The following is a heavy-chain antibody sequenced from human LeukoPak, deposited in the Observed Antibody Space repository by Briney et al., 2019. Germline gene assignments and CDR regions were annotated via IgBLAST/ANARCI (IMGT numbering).Heavy chain of an antibody. D-gene: IGHD4-11*01. CDR1: GFTFSSYG. V-gene: IGHV3-33*01. CDR2: IWYDGSNK. CDR3: ARGDYNYYYYYYGMDV. Sequence: PGGSLRLSCAASGFTFSSYGMHWVRQAPGKGLEWVAVIWYDGSNKYYADSVKGRFTISRDNSKNTLYLQMNSLRAEDTAVYYCARGDYNYYYYYYGMDVWGQGTTVTVSS. J-gene: IGHJ6*02.